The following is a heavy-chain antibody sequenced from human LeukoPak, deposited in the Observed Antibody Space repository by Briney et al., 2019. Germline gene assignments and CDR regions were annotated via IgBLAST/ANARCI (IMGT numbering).Heavy chain of an antibody. V-gene: IGHV3-53*01. J-gene: IGHJ4*02. Sequence: PGRSLRLSCAVPGFPVISNYMTWVRQAPGKGLEWVSIIYSDGTSYYADSVRGRFIISRDNSKNTLYLQMNSLRVEDTAVYYCARWGGVTNFDYWGQGTLVTVSS. CDR1: GFPVISNY. CDR2: IYSDGTS. D-gene: IGHD3-10*01. CDR3: ARWGGVTNFDY.